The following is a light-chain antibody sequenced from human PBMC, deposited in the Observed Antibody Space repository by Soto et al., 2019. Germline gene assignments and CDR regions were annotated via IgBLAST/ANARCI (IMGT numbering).Light chain of an antibody. J-gene: IGKJ1*01. V-gene: IGKV3-15*01. CDR1: QSVSSSY. CDR3: QQYNKWPPWT. Sequence: EIVLTQSPATLSLSPGERATLSCGAIQSVSSSYLAWYQQKPGQAPRLLMYGASTRATGVPARFSGSGSGSEFSLTINTLQSEDFAVYYCQQYNKWPPWTFGHGTKVDIK. CDR2: GAS.